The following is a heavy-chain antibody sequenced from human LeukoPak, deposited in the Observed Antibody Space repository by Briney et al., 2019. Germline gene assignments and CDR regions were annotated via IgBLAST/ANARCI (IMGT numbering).Heavy chain of an antibody. CDR3: ARHMPAVGATPFDY. D-gene: IGHD1-26*01. CDR1: EFSLGNYW. V-gene: IGHV3-7*01. Sequence: PGGSLRLSCVASEFSLGNYWMAWVRQAPGKGLEGVANIKHDGNEKYYVDSVRGRFTISRDNAENSLYLQMNSLRAEDTAIYFCARHMPAVGATPFDYWGQGTLVTVSS. CDR2: IKHDGNEK. J-gene: IGHJ4*02.